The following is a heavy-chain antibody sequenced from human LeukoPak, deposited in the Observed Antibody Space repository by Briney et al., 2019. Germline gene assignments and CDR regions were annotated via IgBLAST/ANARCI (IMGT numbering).Heavy chain of an antibody. J-gene: IGHJ4*02. D-gene: IGHD3-3*01. Sequence: SETLSLTCTVSGGSISSSIYYWTWIRQPPGKGLEWIGDISQGGSADHNPSLKSRLTLSVDTSKNQFSLSLRSVTAADTAVYYCARAADYDFWSGYEYYFDYWGQGTLVTVSS. CDR3: ARAADYDFWSGYEYYFDY. V-gene: IGHV4-39*07. CDR1: GGSISSSIYY. CDR2: ISQGGSA.